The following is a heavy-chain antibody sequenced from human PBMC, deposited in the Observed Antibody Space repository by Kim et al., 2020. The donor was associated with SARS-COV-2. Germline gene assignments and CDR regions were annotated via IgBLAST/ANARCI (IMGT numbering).Heavy chain of an antibody. CDR3: ARDFRGGDFSGGEISVYDS. J-gene: IGHJ4*02. Sequence: GGSLRLSCAASGFSFTSYTMNWVRQSPGKGLEWLSSISSISTYVYYSDAVRGRFTVSRDNQRNTLSLQMNGLRAEDSGVYFCARDFRGGDFSGGEISVYDSWGQGTRVTVSS. CDR1: GFSFTSYT. V-gene: IGHV3-21*06. D-gene: IGHD3-10*01. CDR2: ISSISTYV.